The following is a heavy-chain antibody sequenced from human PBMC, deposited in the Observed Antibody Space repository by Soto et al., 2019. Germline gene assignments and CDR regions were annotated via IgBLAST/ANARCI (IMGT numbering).Heavy chain of an antibody. CDR2: IYYSGST. J-gene: IGHJ4*02. D-gene: IGHD4-17*01. CDR3: ARTLYGDNVDY. CDR1: GGSISSYY. Sequence: SGGSISSYYWSWIRQPPGKGLEWIGYIYYSGSTNYNPSLKSRVTISVDTSKNQFSLKLSSVTAADTAVYYCARTLYGDNVDYWGQGTLVTVSS. V-gene: IGHV4-59*01.